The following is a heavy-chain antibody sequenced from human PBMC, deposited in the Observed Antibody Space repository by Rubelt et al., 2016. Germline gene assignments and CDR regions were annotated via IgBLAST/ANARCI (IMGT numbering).Heavy chain of an antibody. CDR2: IIPVLGIA. CDR3: ARDGIRRAARQGWYFDL. CDR1: GGTFSSYA. V-gene: IGHV1-69*04. Sequence: QVQLVQSGAEVKKPGSSVMVCCKASGGTFSSYAISWVRQAPGQGLEWMGRIIPVLGIANYAQKFQGRVTSTADRSTRAAYMERSSLASECTAVDYCARDGIRRAARQGWYFDLWGRGTVVTVSS. D-gene: IGHD6-6*01. J-gene: IGHJ2*01.